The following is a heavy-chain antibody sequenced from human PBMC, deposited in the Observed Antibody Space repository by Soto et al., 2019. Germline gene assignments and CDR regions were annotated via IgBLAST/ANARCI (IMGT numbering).Heavy chain of an antibody. CDR1: GFPFNSYG. D-gene: IGHD3-9*01. Sequence: GGSLRLSCSASGFPFNSYGVHWVRQAPGKGLQYVSAISSSGDSTYYADSVKGRFTISRDNSKSTLYLQMNSLRAEDTAVYYCAKDRGGGYDILTGPFHYRGQGTRVTVSS. CDR3: AKDRGGGYDILTGPFHY. J-gene: IGHJ4*02. V-gene: IGHV3-64*04. CDR2: ISSSGDST.